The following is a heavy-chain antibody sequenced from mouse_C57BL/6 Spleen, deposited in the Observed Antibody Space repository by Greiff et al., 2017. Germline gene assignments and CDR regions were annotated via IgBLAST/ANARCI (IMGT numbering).Heavy chain of an antibody. Sequence: QVHVQQSGAELVKPGASVKLSCKASGYTFTSYCISWVKQRTGQGLEWIGGIYPRSGNTYYNEKFKGKATLTADTSSSTAYMQLRSLTSEDSAVYFCAIAPLVYTYYFDVWGTGTTVTVSS. CDR3: AIAPLVYTYYFDV. CDR2: IYPRSGNT. J-gene: IGHJ1*03. V-gene: IGHV1-81*01. D-gene: IGHD2-10*02. CDR1: GYTFTSYC.